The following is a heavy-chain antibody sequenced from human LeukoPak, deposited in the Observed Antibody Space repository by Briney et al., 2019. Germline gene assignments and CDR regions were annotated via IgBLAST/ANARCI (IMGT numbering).Heavy chain of an antibody. V-gene: IGHV4-38-2*02. CDR3: ARGGPAMALDY. Sequence: SETLSLTCTVSGYSISSGYYWGWIRQSPGKGLEWIEIISHSGSTYDNPSLKSRVTTSLDTSKNQISLRLRSVTAADTAVYYCARGGPAMALDYWGQGTLVTVSS. J-gene: IGHJ4*02. CDR2: ISHSGST. D-gene: IGHD5-18*01. CDR1: GYSISSGYY.